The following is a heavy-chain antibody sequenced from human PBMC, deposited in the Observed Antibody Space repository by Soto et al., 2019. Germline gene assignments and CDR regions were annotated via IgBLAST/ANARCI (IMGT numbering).Heavy chain of an antibody. CDR3: ARPHY. V-gene: IGHV4-31*03. J-gene: IGHJ4*02. CDR1: GGSIRSGGYY. CDR2: IYYSGST. Sequence: SETLSLTCTVSGGSIRSGGYYWSWVRQSPRRGLEWIGNIYYSGSTYYNPSLKSRLTISVDTSKNQFSLNLSSVTAADTAVYYCARPHYWGQGTLVTVSS.